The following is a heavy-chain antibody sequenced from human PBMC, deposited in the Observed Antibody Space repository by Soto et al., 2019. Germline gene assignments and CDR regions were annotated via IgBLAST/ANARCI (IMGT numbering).Heavy chain of an antibody. CDR1: GFSLSHYR. V-gene: IGHV4-59*12. CDR3: ARNTGIMSYYFDY. Sequence: PSETPSLTCTVSGFSLSHYRLNWIRQDPGKGMEWIGYIYYSGSTYYNPSLKSRVTISVDTSKNQFSLKLSSVTAADTAVYYCARNTGIMSYYFDYWGQGTLVTVSS. J-gene: IGHJ4*02. D-gene: IGHD3-16*01. CDR2: IYYSGST.